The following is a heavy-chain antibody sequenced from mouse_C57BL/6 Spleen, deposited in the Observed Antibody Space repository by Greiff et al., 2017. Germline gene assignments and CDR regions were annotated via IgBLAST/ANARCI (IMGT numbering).Heavy chain of an antibody. D-gene: IGHD1-1*01. CDR2: IYPGGGYT. J-gene: IGHJ4*01. Sequence: QVQLQQSGAELVRPGTSVKMSCKASGYTFTNYWIGWAKPRPGHGLEWIGDIYPGGGYTNYNEKFKGKATLTADKSSSTAYIQFSSLTSEDSAIYYCARRLTTVVATGAMDYWGQGTSVTVSS. V-gene: IGHV1-63*01. CDR3: ARRLTTVVATGAMDY. CDR1: GYTFTNYW.